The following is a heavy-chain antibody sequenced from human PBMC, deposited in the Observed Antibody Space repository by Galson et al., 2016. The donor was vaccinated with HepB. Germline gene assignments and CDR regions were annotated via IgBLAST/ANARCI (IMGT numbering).Heavy chain of an antibody. V-gene: IGHV4-34*01. Sequence: ETLSLTCAVYGGSFSNYYCSWIRQPPGKGLQWIGEINHSGNTNYNPSLKSRVTISVDTSKNQFSLKLHSVTAADTAAYYCARVSWGVRGMFYMDVWGEGATVTVSS. CDR1: GGSFSNYY. D-gene: IGHD3-10*01. CDR2: INHSGNT. CDR3: ARVSWGVRGMFYMDV. J-gene: IGHJ6*03.